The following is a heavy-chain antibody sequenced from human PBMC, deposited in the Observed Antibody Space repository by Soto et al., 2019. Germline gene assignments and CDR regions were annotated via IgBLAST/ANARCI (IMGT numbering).Heavy chain of an antibody. D-gene: IGHD1-26*01. CDR2: ISGSGGNT. CDR3: AKVPLKYSGSYFDY. CDR1: GFTFSTYP. J-gene: IGHJ4*02. Sequence: EVQVLDSGGGLVQPGGSLRLSCAASGFTFSTYPMSWVRQAPGKGLVWVPIISGSGGNTDYADSVKGRFTMSRDNSKNTVYLQMNSLRAEDTAGYYCAKVPLKYSGSYFDYWGQGTLVTVSS. V-gene: IGHV3-23*01.